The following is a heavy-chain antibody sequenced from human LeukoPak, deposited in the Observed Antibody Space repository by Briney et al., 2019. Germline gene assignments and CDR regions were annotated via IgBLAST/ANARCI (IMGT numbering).Heavy chain of an antibody. Sequence: PGGSLRLSCAASGFSFSGHRMNWVRPAPGRGLEWVAFVSDGSTPTYYADSVRGRITISRDNAENSLYLQTNSLRAEDTAVYYCARNKRATQYYFDYWGQGTLVTVSS. CDR3: ARNKRATQYYFDY. V-gene: IGHV3-48*04. CDR2: VSDGSTPT. J-gene: IGHJ4*02. CDR1: GFSFSGHR.